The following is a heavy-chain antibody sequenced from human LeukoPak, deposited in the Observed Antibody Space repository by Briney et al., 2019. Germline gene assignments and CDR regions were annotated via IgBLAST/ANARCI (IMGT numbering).Heavy chain of an antibody. V-gene: IGHV4-39*07. CDR3: ARGGRNIVVVPAAMLSFDY. D-gene: IGHD2-2*01. Sequence: SETLSLTCTVSGGSTSSSSYYWGWIRQPPGKGLEWIGSIYYSGSTYYNPSLKSRVTISVDTSKNQFSLKLSSVTAADTAVYYCARGGRNIVVVPAAMLSFDYWGQGTLVTVSS. CDR2: IYYSGST. CDR1: GGSTSSSSYY. J-gene: IGHJ4*02.